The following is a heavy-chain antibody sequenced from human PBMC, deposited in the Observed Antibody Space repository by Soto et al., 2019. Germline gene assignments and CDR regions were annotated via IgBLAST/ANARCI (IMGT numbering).Heavy chain of an antibody. CDR3: ARGVFRKQQLVPFDY. Sequence: SVKVSCKASGGTFSSYTISWVRQAPGQGLEWMGRIIPILGIANYAQKFQGRVTITADESTSTAYMELSSLRSEDTAVYYCARGVFRKQQLVPFDYWGQGTLVTVSS. CDR2: IIPILGIA. V-gene: IGHV1-69*02. CDR1: GGTFSSYT. D-gene: IGHD6-13*01. J-gene: IGHJ4*02.